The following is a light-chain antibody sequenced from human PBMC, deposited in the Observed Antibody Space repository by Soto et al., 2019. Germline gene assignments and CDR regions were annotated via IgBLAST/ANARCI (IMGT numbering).Light chain of an antibody. J-gene: IGKJ2*01. Sequence: DIQMTQSPSTLSASVGYRFTITCRARQSISRWLAWYQKKPGKAPKLLIYDASSLESRVPSRFSGSGSGTEFTLTISGLRPDDFATYYCQQYNTYVYTFGQGTKLDIK. V-gene: IGKV1-5*01. CDR1: QSISRW. CDR3: QQYNTYVYT. CDR2: DAS.